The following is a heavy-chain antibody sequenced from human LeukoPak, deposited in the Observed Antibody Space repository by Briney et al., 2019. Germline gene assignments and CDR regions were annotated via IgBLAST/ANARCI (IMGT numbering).Heavy chain of an antibody. Sequence: PGGSLRLSCAASGFSFSSYAMSWVRQAPGKGLEWVSSVSESGDGTYYADSVMGRFIISRDNSRKTFHLQMVSLRADDTAIYYCAKGKVNHLGALDFWGQGTLVTVSS. CDR3: AKGKVNHLGALDF. D-gene: IGHD1-26*01. V-gene: IGHV3-23*01. CDR1: GFSFSSYA. CDR2: VSESGDGT. J-gene: IGHJ4*02.